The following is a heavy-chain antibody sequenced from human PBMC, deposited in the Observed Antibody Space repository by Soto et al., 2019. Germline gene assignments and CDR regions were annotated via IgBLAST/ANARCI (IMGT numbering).Heavy chain of an antibody. CDR2: INAGNGNT. J-gene: IGHJ6*02. D-gene: IGHD6-13*01. Sequence: GASVKVSCKASGYTFTSYAMHWVRQAPGQRLEWMGWINAGNGNTKYSQKFQGRVTITRDTSASTAYMELSSLRSEDTAVYYCARGSSWYFLDYYYYYGMDVWGQGTTVTVSS. CDR1: GYTFTSYA. V-gene: IGHV1-3*01. CDR3: ARGSSWYFLDYYYYYGMDV.